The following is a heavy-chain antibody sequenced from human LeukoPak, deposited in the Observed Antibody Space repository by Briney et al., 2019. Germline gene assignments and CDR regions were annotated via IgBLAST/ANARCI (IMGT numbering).Heavy chain of an antibody. CDR2: IYHSGST. CDR1: SGSISSGGYS. D-gene: IGHD4-17*01. V-gene: IGHV4-30-2*01. Sequence: PSETLSLTCAVSSGSISSGGYSWSWIRQPPGTGLEWIGHIYHSGSTYYNPSLKSRVTISVDRSKNHFSLKLSSVTAADTAVYYCAREADYGDYSLGYWGQGTLVTVSS. CDR3: AREADYGDYSLGY. J-gene: IGHJ4*02.